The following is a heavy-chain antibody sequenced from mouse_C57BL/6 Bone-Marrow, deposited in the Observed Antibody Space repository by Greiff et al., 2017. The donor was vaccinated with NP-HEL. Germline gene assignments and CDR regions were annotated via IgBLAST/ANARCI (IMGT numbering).Heavy chain of an antibody. J-gene: IGHJ2*01. CDR3: ARAPITTVVATDY. CDR2: IDPEDGET. Sequence: EVQLVESGAELVKPGASVKLSCTASGFNIKDYYMHWVKQRTEQGLEWIGRIDPEDGETKYAPKFQGKGTITADTSSNPAYLQPSSLTSEDTAVYYCARAPITTVVATDYWGQGTTLTVSS. CDR1: GFNIKDYY. D-gene: IGHD1-1*01. V-gene: IGHV14-2*01.